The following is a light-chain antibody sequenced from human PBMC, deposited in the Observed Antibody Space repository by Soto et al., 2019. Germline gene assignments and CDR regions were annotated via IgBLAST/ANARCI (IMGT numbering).Light chain of an antibody. V-gene: IGKV3-20*01. Sequence: EIVLTQSPGTLSLSPGERATLSCRASQSVSSSYLAWYQQKPGQAPRLLIYGASSRATGIPDRFSRSGSGTDFTLTISRLEPEDFAVYYCQQYGGSPTWTFGQGTKVEIK. J-gene: IGKJ1*01. CDR1: QSVSSSY. CDR3: QQYGGSPTWT. CDR2: GAS.